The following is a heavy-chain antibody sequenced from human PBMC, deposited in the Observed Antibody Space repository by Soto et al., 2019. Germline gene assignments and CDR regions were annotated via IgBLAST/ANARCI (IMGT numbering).Heavy chain of an antibody. CDR2: MYWKDGNT. V-gene: IGHV3-20*04. CDR3: VRSGDYRSGSYWYFFDY. CDR1: GFAIDNYG. Sequence: PGGSLRLSCAASGFAIDNYGMSWVRQVPGKGLEWVSGMYWKDGNTHYADSVKGRFTISRDNAKNSLFLQLNRLRAEDTALYYCVRSGDYRSGSYWYFFDYWGQGALVTVSS. J-gene: IGHJ4*02. D-gene: IGHD3-10*01.